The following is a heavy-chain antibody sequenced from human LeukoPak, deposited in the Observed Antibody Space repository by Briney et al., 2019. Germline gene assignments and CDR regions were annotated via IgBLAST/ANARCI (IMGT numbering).Heavy chain of an antibody. CDR3: ARGESGYEYFQH. D-gene: IGHD3-22*01. CDR1: GGSISSGGYY. Sequence: SSETLSLTCTVSGGSISSGGYYWSWIRQHPGKGLEWIGYIYYSGSTYYNPSLKSRVTISVDTSKNQFTLKLSSVTAADTAVYYCARGESGYEYFQHWGQGTLVTVSS. CDR2: IYYSGST. J-gene: IGHJ1*01. V-gene: IGHV4-31*03.